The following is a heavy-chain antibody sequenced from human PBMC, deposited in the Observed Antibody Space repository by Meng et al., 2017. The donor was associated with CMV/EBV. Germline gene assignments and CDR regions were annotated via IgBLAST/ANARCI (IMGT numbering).Heavy chain of an antibody. D-gene: IGHD6-13*01. CDR1: GFTFSSYG. V-gene: IGHV3-30*02. CDR3: AKAGAAGTGAFDY. Sequence: LTRAASGFTFSSYGMHWVRQAPGKGLEWVAFIRYDGSTKYYADSVKGRFTISRDNAKNSLYLQMNSLRAEDTALYYCAKAGAAGTGAFDYWGQGTLVTVSS. J-gene: IGHJ4*02. CDR2: IRYDGSTK.